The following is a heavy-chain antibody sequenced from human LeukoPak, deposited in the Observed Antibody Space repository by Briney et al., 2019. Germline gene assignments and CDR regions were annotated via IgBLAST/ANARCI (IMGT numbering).Heavy chain of an antibody. CDR1: GFTFSSYS. J-gene: IGHJ6*03. D-gene: IGHD2-15*01. Sequence: PGGSLRLSCAASGFTFSSYSMNWVRQAPGKGLEWVSSISSSSSYIYYADSVKGRFTIPRDNAKNSLYLQMNSLRAEDTAVYYCARLGYCSGGSCHRYYYMDVWGKGTTVTVSS. CDR3: ARLGYCSGGSCHRYYYMDV. CDR2: ISSSSSYI. V-gene: IGHV3-21*01.